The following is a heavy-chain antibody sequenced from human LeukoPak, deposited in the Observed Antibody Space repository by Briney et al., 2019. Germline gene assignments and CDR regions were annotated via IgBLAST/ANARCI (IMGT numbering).Heavy chain of an antibody. CDR1: GFTFSNYW. CDR2: ISYDGSNK. CDR3: AKVPRESGWYPLSDH. J-gene: IGHJ4*02. Sequence: GGSLRLSCAASGFTFSNYWMYWVRQAPGKGLEWVAVISYDGSNKYYAESVKGRFTISRDNSKNTLYLQMNSLRPEDTAVYYCAKVPRESGWYPLSDHWGQGALVTVSS. V-gene: IGHV3-30*18. D-gene: IGHD6-13*01.